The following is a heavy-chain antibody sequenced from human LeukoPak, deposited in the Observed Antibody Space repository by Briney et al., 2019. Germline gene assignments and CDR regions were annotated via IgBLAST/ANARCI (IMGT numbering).Heavy chain of an antibody. D-gene: IGHD1-1*01. J-gene: IGHJ6*02. CDR1: GFTFSSYL. Sequence: PGGSLRLSCAASGFTFSSYLMSWVRQAPGKGLEWVANIKQDGSEKYYADSVKGRFTISRDNAKNSLYLQMNSLRAEDTAVYYCARVWSVWGQGTTVTVSS. CDR2: IKQDGSEK. V-gene: IGHV3-7*01. CDR3: ARVWSV.